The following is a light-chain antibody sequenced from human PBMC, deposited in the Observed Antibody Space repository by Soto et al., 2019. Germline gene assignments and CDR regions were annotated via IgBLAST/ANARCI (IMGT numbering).Light chain of an antibody. Sequence: DIVMTQSPLSLPVTPGEPASISCRSSQSLLHTNGHKYLDWYLQKPGQSPQLLIYLGSNRASGVPDRFSGSGSCTDFTLKISRVEAEDVGVYYCMQALQTPAVGQGTRLEIK. V-gene: IGKV2-28*01. CDR3: MQALQTPA. CDR2: LGS. J-gene: IGKJ5*01. CDR1: QSLLHTNGHKY.